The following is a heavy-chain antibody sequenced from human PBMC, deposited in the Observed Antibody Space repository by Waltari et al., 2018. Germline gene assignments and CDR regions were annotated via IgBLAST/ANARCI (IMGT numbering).Heavy chain of an antibody. CDR3: AKGPYFGSGVGMDV. J-gene: IGHJ6*02. CDR1: GFTFSTYG. CDR2: FKGSGVRT. V-gene: IGHV3-23*01. D-gene: IGHD3-10*01. Sequence: EVQLLESGGDLVQPGGSLRLSCAASGFTFSTYGMSWVRQAPGKGLEWFAGFKGSGVRTSYAESVQGRFTISRDNSKNTLYLQMNSLITEDTAVYYCAKGPYFGSGVGMDVWGQGTTVSVSS.